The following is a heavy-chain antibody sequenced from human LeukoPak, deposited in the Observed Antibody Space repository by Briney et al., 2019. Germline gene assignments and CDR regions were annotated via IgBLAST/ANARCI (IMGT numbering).Heavy chain of an antibody. CDR2: IYYTGTT. J-gene: IGHJ2*01. V-gene: IGHV4-59*02. CDR1: GFSVTNNY. Sequence: GSLRLSCAVSGFSVTNNYMSWIRQPPGKGLEWIGYIYYTGTTTYNPSLKSRVTISVDTSKNQFSLNLSSVTAADTAVYYCARRGGLNRGYWYFDLWGRGTLVTVSS. CDR3: ARRGGLNRGYWYFDL. D-gene: IGHD3-16*01.